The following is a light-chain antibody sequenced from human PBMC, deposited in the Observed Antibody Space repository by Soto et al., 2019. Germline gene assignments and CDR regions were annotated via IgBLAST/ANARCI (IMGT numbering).Light chain of an antibody. CDR2: DVT. J-gene: IGLJ1*01. CDR3: NSYTCSSPPYV. Sequence: QSALTQPASVSGSPGQSITISCTGTSSDVGGYNYVSWYQQHPVQAPKLMIYDVTNRPSGVSDRFSGSKSGNTASLTISGLQADDEADYYCNSYTCSSPPYVFGTGTKLTVL. CDR1: SSDVGGYNY. V-gene: IGLV2-14*01.